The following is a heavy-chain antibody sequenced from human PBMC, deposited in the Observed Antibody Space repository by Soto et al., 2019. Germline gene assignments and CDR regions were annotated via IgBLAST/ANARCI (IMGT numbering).Heavy chain of an antibody. Sequence: SVKVSCKASGGTFSSYAISWVRQAPGQGLEWMGGIIPIFGTANYAQKFQGRVTITADESTSTAYMELSSLRSEDTAVYYCARAARRWGMATISGFAYWGQGTLVTVSS. CDR2: IIPIFGTA. CDR3: ARAARRWGMATISGFAY. V-gene: IGHV1-69*13. CDR1: GGTFSSYA. J-gene: IGHJ4*02. D-gene: IGHD3-16*01.